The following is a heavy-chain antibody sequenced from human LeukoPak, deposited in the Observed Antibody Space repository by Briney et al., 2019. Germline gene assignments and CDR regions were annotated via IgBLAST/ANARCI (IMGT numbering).Heavy chain of an antibody. D-gene: IGHD3-22*01. V-gene: IGHV3-9*01. J-gene: IGHJ3*02. CDR2: ISWNSGSI. Sequence: GGSLRLSCAASGFTFDDYAMHWVRQAPGKGLEWVSGISWNSGSIGYADSVKGRFTISRDNAKNSLYLQMNSLRAEDTALYYCAKDTRSITMIVEAFDIWGQGTMVTVSS. CDR3: AKDTRSITMIVEAFDI. CDR1: GFTFDDYA.